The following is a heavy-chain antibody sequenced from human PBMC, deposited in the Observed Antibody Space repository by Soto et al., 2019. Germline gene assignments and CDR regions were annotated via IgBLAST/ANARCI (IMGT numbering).Heavy chain of an antibody. V-gene: IGHV4-61*01. Sequence: QVQLQESGPGLVKPSETLSLTCTVSGGSVSSGSYYWSWIRQPPGKGLEWIGYIYYSGSTNYNPSLKSRVTISVDTSKNQFSLKLSSVTAADTAVYYWARDYGKVDPWGQGTLVTVSS. J-gene: IGHJ5*02. CDR1: GGSVSSGSYY. CDR2: IYYSGST. CDR3: ARDYGKVDP. D-gene: IGHD4-17*01.